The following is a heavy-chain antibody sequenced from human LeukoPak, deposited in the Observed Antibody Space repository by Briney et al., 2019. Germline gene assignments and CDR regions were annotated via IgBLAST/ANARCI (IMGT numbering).Heavy chain of an antibody. Sequence: TSESLSLTCTVSGGSISSYYWSWIRQPPGKGLEWIGYIYYSGSTNYNPSLKSRVTISVDTSKNQFSLKLSSVTAADTAVYYCARTFGELSLDMDVWGKGTTVTVSS. CDR1: GGSISSYY. J-gene: IGHJ6*03. V-gene: IGHV4-59*01. D-gene: IGHD3-10*01. CDR2: IYYSGST. CDR3: ARTFGELSLDMDV.